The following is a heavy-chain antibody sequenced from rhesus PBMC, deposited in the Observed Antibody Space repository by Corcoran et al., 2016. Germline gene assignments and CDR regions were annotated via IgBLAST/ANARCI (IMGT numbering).Heavy chain of an antibody. V-gene: IGHV4-160*01. CDR1: GGSISSNY. Sequence: QVQLQESGPGLVKPSETLSLTCAVSGGSISSNYWSWIRQPPGKGLEWIGYIYGSSGSTYYNPSLKSRVTSSTDTSKNQVCLKLSSVTAADTAVYYCARGTIAAGLPLSFDYWGQGVLVTVSS. CDR3: ARGTIAAGLPLSFDY. J-gene: IGHJ4*01. CDR2: IYGSSGST. D-gene: IGHD6-13*01.